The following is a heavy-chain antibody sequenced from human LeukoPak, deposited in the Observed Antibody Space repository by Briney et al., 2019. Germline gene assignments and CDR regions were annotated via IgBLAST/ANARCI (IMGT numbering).Heavy chain of an antibody. V-gene: IGHV2-70*11. D-gene: IGHD3-10*01. CDR1: GFSLSTSGMC. J-gene: IGHJ4*02. CDR2: IDWDDDT. Sequence: SGPALVNPTQTLTLTCTFSGFSLSTSGMCVSWIRQPPEKALEWLARIDWDDDTYYSTSLKTRLAISKDTSKRQVVITLTNLYPVDTATYYCARTRGVPGEYYFDYWGQGTLVTVSS. CDR3: ARTRGVPGEYYFDY.